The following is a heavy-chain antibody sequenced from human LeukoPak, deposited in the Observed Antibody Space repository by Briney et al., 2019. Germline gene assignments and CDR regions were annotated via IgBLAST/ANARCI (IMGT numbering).Heavy chain of an antibody. CDR3: AKDCCLGGSYYGTDY. V-gene: IGHV3-23*01. D-gene: IGHD1-26*01. Sequence: PGGSLRLSCAASGFTFSSYAMSWVRQAPGKGLEWVSAISGSGGSTYYADSVKGRFTISRDNSKNTLYLQMNSLRAEDTAVYYCAKDCCLGGSYYGTDYWGQGTLVTVSS. CDR2: ISGSGGST. CDR1: GFTFSSYA. J-gene: IGHJ4*02.